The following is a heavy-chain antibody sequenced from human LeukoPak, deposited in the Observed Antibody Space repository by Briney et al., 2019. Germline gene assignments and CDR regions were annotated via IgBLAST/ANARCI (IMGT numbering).Heavy chain of an antibody. Sequence: PSETLSLTCTVSGGSISSGSYYWSWIRQPAGKGVEWIGRIYTSGSTNYKPSLKSRVTISVDTSKNQFSLKLSSVTAADTAVYYCARDSAHFWSGYAFDIWGQGTMVTVPS. CDR3: ARDSAHFWSGYAFDI. CDR1: GGSISSGSYY. V-gene: IGHV4-61*02. D-gene: IGHD3-3*02. J-gene: IGHJ3*02. CDR2: IYTSGST.